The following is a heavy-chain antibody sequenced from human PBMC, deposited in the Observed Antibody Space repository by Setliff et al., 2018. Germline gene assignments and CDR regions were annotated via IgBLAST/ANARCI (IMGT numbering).Heavy chain of an antibody. V-gene: IGHV3-21*01. CDR2: ISDSSFHI. Sequence: KAGGSLRLSCTASAFPFSIYSMHWVRQAPGKGLEWVSSISDSSFHIYYRDSVKGRFTISRDNARNSLYLQMNSLRADDTAVYYCARSAANGGHDSFDIWGQGTMVTVSS. D-gene: IGHD6-25*01. CDR3: ARSAANGGHDSFDI. CDR1: AFPFSIYS. J-gene: IGHJ3*02.